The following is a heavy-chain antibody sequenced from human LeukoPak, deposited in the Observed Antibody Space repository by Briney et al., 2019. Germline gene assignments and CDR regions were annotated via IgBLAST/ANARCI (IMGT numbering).Heavy chain of an antibody. CDR1: GYTFTNYG. CDR2: ISAYNGNT. Sequence: ASVKVSCKASGYTFTNYGVNWVRQAPGQGLEWMGWISAYNGNTNYTQKLQGRVTMTTDTSTSTAYMELRSLRSDDTAVYYCAREGAGRGYSYSYGMDVWGQGTTVTVSS. CDR3: AREGAGRGYSYSYGMDV. J-gene: IGHJ6*02. D-gene: IGHD5-18*01. V-gene: IGHV1-18*01.